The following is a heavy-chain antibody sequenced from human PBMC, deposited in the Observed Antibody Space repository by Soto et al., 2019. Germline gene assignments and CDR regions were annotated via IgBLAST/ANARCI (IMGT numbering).Heavy chain of an antibody. Sequence: SETLSLTCTVSGCPISSNSYYRGWIRQPPGKGLECIGSIYYSGSTYYIPSLKSRVTISVDTSKNQFSLKLSSVTAADTAVYYCARHQDCISTSCYSHYYYGMDVWGQGTTVTVSS. D-gene: IGHD2-2*01. CDR1: GCPISSNSYY. V-gene: IGHV4-39*01. CDR3: ARHQDCISTSCYSHYYYGMDV. J-gene: IGHJ6*02. CDR2: IYYSGST.